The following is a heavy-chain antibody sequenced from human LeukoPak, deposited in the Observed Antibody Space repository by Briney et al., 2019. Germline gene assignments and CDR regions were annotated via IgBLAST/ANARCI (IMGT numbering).Heavy chain of an antibody. CDR1: GFTFSSFS. V-gene: IGHV3-48*04. Sequence: GGSLRLSCAASGFTFSSFSMNWVRQAPGKGLEWVSYISSTSSTIYYADSVKGRFTISRDNAKNSLYLQMNSLRAEDTAVYYCARANLNYYMDVWGKGTTVTVSS. J-gene: IGHJ6*03. CDR3: ARANLNYYMDV. CDR2: ISSTSSTI.